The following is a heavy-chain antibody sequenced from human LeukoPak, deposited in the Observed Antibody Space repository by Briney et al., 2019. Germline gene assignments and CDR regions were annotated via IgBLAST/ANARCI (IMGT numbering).Heavy chain of an antibody. CDR2: ISGSGGST. D-gene: IGHD3-16*01. CDR3: AKTSGESDSFDI. Sequence: GGSLRLSCAASGFTFSSYAMSWVRQAPGKGLEWVSAISGSGGSTYYADSVKGRFTLSRDNSKNTLYLQMNSLRAEDTAVYYCAKTSGESDSFDIWGQGTMVTASS. CDR1: GFTFSSYA. J-gene: IGHJ3*02. V-gene: IGHV3-23*01.